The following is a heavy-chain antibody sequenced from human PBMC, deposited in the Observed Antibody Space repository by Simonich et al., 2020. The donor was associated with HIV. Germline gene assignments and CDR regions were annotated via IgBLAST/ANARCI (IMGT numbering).Heavy chain of an antibody. V-gene: IGHV3-21*01. CDR3: ARDGRKGSSTSCSDY. CDR1: GFTFNSYS. CDR2: ISSSSSYI. D-gene: IGHD2-2*01. J-gene: IGHJ4*02. Sequence: DVQLVESGGGLVKPGGSLRLSCAASGFTFNSYSMNWVRQAPGKGLEWVSSISSSSSYIYYADSVKGRFTISRDNAKNSLYLQMNSLRAEDTAVYYCARDGRKGSSTSCSDYWGQGTLVTVSS.